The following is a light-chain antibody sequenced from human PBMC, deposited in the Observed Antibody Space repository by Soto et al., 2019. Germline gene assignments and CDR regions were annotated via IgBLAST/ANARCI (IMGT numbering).Light chain of an antibody. Sequence: QSVLTQPPSASGSPGQSVTISCTGTSSDVGAYNYVSWYQQLPGKAPKLLIYEVSKRPSGVPDRFSGSKSGYTASLTVSGLQAEDEADYYCHSYAGTYSFFYVFGTGTKLTVL. CDR3: HSYAGTYSFFYV. CDR2: EVS. CDR1: SSDVGAYNY. V-gene: IGLV2-8*01. J-gene: IGLJ1*01.